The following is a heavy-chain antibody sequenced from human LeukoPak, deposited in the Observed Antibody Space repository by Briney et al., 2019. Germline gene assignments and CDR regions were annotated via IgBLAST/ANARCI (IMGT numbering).Heavy chain of an antibody. D-gene: IGHD2-15*01. CDR1: GFTFSSND. Sequence: GGSLRLSCAASGFTFSSNDMSWVRQAPGKGLEWVSVIYSGGSTYYSDSVKGGFTISRDNSKNTLYLQMNSLRAEDTAVYYCARGSCSGGSCYDYWGQGTLVTVSS. CDR2: IYSGGST. CDR3: ARGSCSGGSCYDY. V-gene: IGHV3-53*01. J-gene: IGHJ4*02.